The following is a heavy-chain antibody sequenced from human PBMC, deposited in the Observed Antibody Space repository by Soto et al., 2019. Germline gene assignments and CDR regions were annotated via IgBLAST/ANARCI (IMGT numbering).Heavy chain of an antibody. J-gene: IGHJ4*02. Sequence: QVQLQQWGAGLLKPSETLSLTCAVYGGSFSGYYWSWIRQPPGKGLEWIGEINHSGSTNYNPSLKSRVTISVDPSKNQFSRELSSVTAADTAVYYCARTYGSGSYGGFDYWGQGTLVTVSS. CDR3: ARTYGSGSYGGFDY. CDR1: GGSFSGYY. CDR2: INHSGST. D-gene: IGHD3-10*01. V-gene: IGHV4-34*01.